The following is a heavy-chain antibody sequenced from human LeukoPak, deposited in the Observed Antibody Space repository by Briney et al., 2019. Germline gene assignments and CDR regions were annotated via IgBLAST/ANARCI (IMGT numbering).Heavy chain of an antibody. D-gene: IGHD1-7*01. V-gene: IGHV4-61*01. Sequence: SETLSLTCTVSGGSISTNNYYWSWIRQPPGKGLEWIGYIYYSGSTKYNPSLKSRVTISVDASKTQFSLKLNSVTAADTAVYYCARGSRELYYFDYWGQGTLVTVSS. CDR3: ARGSRELYYFDY. CDR2: IYYSGST. CDR1: GGSISTNNYY. J-gene: IGHJ4*02.